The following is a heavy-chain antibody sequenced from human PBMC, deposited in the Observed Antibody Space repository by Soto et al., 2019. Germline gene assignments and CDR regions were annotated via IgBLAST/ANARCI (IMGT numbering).Heavy chain of an antibody. J-gene: IGHJ4*02. V-gene: IGHV3-30*18. D-gene: IGHD6-19*01. CDR1: GFTFSSYG. CDR2: ISYDGSNK. Sequence: GGSLRLSCAASGFTFSSYGMHWVRQAPGKGLEWVAVISYDGSNKYYADSVKGRFTISRDNSKNTLYLQMNSLRAEDTAVYYCAKDRAVAGKNWFDYWGQGTLVTVSS. CDR3: AKDRAVAGKNWFDY.